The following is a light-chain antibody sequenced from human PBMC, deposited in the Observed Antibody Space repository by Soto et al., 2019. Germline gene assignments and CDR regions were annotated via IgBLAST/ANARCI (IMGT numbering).Light chain of an antibody. V-gene: IGLV2-8*01. CDR3: RSYAGSNNYV. J-gene: IGLJ1*01. Sequence: QSALTQPPSASGSPGQSVTMSCTGTSSDVGGYNFVSWYQQHPGKAPKLMIYEVSKRPSGVPDRFSGSKSGNTVSLTVSGLQAEDDADYYCRSYAGSNNYVFGTGTKVTVL. CDR1: SSDVGGYNF. CDR2: EVS.